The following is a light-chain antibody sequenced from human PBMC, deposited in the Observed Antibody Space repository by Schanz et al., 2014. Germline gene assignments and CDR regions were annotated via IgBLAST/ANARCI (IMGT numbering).Light chain of an antibody. CDR1: SSDVGGYNY. J-gene: IGLJ3*02. CDR2: EVS. Sequence: QSALTQPASVSGSPGQSITISCTGTSSDVGGYNYVSWYQQYPGKAPKFMIYEVSKRPSGVPDRFSGSKSGNTASLTVSGLQAEDEADYYCSSYAGTNNFGVFGGGTKLTVL. V-gene: IGLV2-8*01. CDR3: SSYAGTNNFGV.